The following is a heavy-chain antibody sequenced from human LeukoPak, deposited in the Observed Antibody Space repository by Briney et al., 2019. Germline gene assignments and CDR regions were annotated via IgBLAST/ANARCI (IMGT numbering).Heavy chain of an antibody. Sequence: PGGSLRLSCAASGFTFSDYFMTWIRQAPGKGLEWVSYISRSGDIIYYADSVKGRFTISRDNAKNALYLEMNSLTAEDTALYYCAPSQGGDLDGFESWGQGTLVTVSS. J-gene: IGHJ4*02. CDR3: APSQGGDLDGFES. V-gene: IGHV3-11*04. CDR1: GFTFSDYF. CDR2: ISRSGDII. D-gene: IGHD3-16*01.